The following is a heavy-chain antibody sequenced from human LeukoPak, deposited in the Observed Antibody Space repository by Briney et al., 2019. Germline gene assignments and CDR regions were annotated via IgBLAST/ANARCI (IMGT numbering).Heavy chain of an antibody. CDR1: GGSISSYY. CDR2: ISYTGST. Sequence: SETLSLTCTVSGGSISSYYWSWIRQPPGKGLEWIGYISYTGSTNCNPSLKSRVTISVDTSKNQFSLKLNSLTAADTAVYYCARSHYANNGHAFDIWGQGTMVTVSS. J-gene: IGHJ3*02. CDR3: ARSHYANNGHAFDI. D-gene: IGHD3-16*01. V-gene: IGHV4-59*01.